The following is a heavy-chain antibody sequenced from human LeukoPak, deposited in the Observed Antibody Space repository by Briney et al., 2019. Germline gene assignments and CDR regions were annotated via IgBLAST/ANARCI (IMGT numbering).Heavy chain of an antibody. D-gene: IGHD3-16*01. CDR3: ARNDGDI. V-gene: IGHV4-59*08. CDR1: GGSLSGYY. Sequence: SETLSLTCTVSGGSLSGYYWSWIRQPPGKGLEWIAYIYYSGSTNYNPSLKSRVTVAVDRSKNQFSLKLSSVTAADTAVYYCARNDGDIWGQGTMVTVSS. CDR2: IYYSGST. J-gene: IGHJ3*02.